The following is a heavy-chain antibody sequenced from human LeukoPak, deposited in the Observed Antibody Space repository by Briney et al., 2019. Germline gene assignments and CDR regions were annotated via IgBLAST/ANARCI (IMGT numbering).Heavy chain of an antibody. J-gene: IGHJ5*02. V-gene: IGHV3-11*04. CDR2: ISSSGSTL. CDR1: GFTFSDYY. Sequence: GGSLRLSCAASGFTFSDYYMSWIRQAPGKGLEWVSYISSSGSTLYYADSVKGRFTISRDNAKNSLYLQMNSLRAEDTAVYYCARGGELRFLEWLSASGWFDPWGQGTLVTVSS. CDR3: ARGGELRFLEWLSASGWFDP. D-gene: IGHD3-3*01.